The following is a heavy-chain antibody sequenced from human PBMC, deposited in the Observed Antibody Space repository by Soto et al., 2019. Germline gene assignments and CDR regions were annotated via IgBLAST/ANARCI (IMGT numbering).Heavy chain of an antibody. D-gene: IGHD3-22*01. CDR2: IYYSGSS. CDR1: GASISSYY. Sequence: PSETLSLTCTVSGASISSYYWNWVRQPPGKGLEWIGYIYYSGSSDYNPSLKSRITMSLDTSKNQFSLKLTSVTAADTAVYYCAGGHYYDSSGYSIQYPSFDYWGQGALVTVSS. CDR3: AGGHYYDSSGYSIQYPSFDY. V-gene: IGHV4-59*01. J-gene: IGHJ4*02.